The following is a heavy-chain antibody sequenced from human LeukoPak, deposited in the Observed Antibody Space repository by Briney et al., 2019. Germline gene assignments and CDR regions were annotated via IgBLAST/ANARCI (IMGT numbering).Heavy chain of an antibody. CDR3: AKADSSSWMVYFDY. D-gene: IGHD6-13*01. V-gene: IGHV3-23*01. CDR2: ISGSGGST. J-gene: IGHJ4*02. Sequence: PGASLRVSCAASGFTFSSYAMSWVRQAPGKGLEWVSAISGSGGSTYYADSVKGRFTISRDNSKNTLYLQMNSLRAEDTAVYYCAKADSSSWMVYFDYWGQGTLVTVSS. CDR1: GFTFSSYA.